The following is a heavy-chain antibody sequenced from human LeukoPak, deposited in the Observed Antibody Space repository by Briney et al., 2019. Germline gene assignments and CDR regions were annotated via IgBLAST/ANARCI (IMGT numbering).Heavy chain of an antibody. Sequence: PGGSLRLSCAASGFTFSSYGMHWVRQAPGKGLEWVAFTRYDGSNKYYADSVKGRFTISRDNSKDTLYLQMNSLRAEDTAVYYCARDPGYDYGYDYWGQGTLVTVSS. V-gene: IGHV3-30*02. J-gene: IGHJ4*02. CDR1: GFTFSSYG. CDR3: ARDPGYDYGYDY. CDR2: TRYDGSNK. D-gene: IGHD5-18*01.